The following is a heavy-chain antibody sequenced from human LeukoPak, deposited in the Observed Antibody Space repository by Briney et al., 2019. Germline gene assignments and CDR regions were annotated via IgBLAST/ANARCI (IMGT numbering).Heavy chain of an antibody. CDR2: ISGSGVST. Sequence: GGSLRLSCAASGFTFSSYAMSWVRRAPGKGLEWVSAISGSGVSTYYADSVKGRSTISRDNSKNTLYLQMNSLRAEDTAVYYCAKDRYCSGGSCYRENWGQGTLVTVSS. CDR1: GFTFSSYA. D-gene: IGHD2-15*01. V-gene: IGHV3-23*01. CDR3: AKDRYCSGGSCYREN. J-gene: IGHJ4*02.